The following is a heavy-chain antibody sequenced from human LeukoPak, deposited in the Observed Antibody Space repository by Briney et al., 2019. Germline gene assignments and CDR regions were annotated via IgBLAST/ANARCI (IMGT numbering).Heavy chain of an antibody. D-gene: IGHD5-18*01. CDR3: ARDRSGYSRSHYYYYMDV. CDR2: VYYSGST. V-gene: IGHV4-59*12. Sequence: SETLSLTCTVSGGSISSYYWSWIRQPPGKGLEWIGYVYYSGSTNYNPSLKSRVTMSVDTSKNQFSLKLSSVTAADTAVYYCARDRSGYSRSHYYYYMDVWGKGTTVTISS. CDR1: GGSISSYY. J-gene: IGHJ6*03.